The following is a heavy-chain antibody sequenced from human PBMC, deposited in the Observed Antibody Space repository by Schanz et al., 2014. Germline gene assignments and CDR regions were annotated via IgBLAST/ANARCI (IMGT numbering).Heavy chain of an antibody. CDR2: ISSSSSYI. J-gene: IGHJ6*02. V-gene: IGHV3-21*04. CDR1: GFTISSYS. Sequence: VQLVESGGGVVQFGRSLRLSCAASGFTISSYSMNWVRQAPGKGLEWVSSISSSSSYIYYADSVKGRFTISRDNSENTLYLQMNSLSADDTAVFYCAKGMGYCSGGTCYDYYYYGLDVWGQGTTVTVSS. D-gene: IGHD2-15*01. CDR3: AKGMGYCSGGTCYDYYYYGLDV.